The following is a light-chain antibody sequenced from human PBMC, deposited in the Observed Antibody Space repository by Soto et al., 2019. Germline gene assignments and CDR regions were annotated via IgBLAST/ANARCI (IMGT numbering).Light chain of an antibody. Sequence: QSVLTQPPSVSGAPGQGVTILCTGSSSNIGAGYGVKWYKQLPGTAPKLVIYGSGNRPSGVPDRFSGSKAGSSASLAITGLQAEDAADYYCQSYDSSLRGVVFGAGTKLTVL. J-gene: IGLJ1*01. CDR2: GSG. CDR1: SSNIGAGYG. V-gene: IGLV1-40*01. CDR3: QSYDSSLRGVV.